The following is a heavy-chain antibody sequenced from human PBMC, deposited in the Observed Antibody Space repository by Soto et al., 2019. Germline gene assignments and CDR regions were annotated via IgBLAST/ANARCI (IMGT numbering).Heavy chain of an antibody. D-gene: IGHD5-12*01. J-gene: IGHJ4*02. Sequence: QITLTESGPTLVKPTQTLTLTCAFSGFSLTTSGVGVAWIRQPPGKALECLGIIYWDDDKRYNPSLRSRLTITKDTSKHQVVLTVTDMDPVDTGTYYCAHTIRGRLGYWGQGALVTVSS. CDR2: IYWDDDK. CDR1: GFSLTTSGVG. V-gene: IGHV2-5*02. CDR3: AHTIRGRLGY.